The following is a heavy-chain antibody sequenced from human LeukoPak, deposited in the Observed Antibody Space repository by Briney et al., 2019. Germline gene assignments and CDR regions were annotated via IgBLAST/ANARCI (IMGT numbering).Heavy chain of an antibody. D-gene: IGHD3-10*01. CDR1: GFTFSIFG. Sequence: GRSLRLSCAASGFTFSIFGMHWVRQAPGKGLEWVAVISYDGRNQDYADSVKGRFTISRDNSQNTLYLQVNSLRTEDTAVYFCARTGDYGSGSFRWRHFDYWGQGTLVTVSS. V-gene: IGHV3-30*19. CDR2: ISYDGRNQ. CDR3: ARTGDYGSGSFRWRHFDY. J-gene: IGHJ4*02.